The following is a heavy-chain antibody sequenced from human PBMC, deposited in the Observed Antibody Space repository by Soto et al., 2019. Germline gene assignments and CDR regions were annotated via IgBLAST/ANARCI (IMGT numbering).Heavy chain of an antibody. CDR1: GCTFTSYG. D-gene: IGHD5-12*01. Sequence: QVQLVQSGAEVKKPGASVMVSCKASGCTFTSYGISWIRQAPGQGLEWMGWINANNGNTDYAQNFQGRVTMTTDTSTSTAYMELRSLRSDDTAVYYCATSYDSGFDPWGQGTLVSVSS. V-gene: IGHV1-18*04. J-gene: IGHJ5*02. CDR3: ATSYDSGFDP. CDR2: INANNGNT.